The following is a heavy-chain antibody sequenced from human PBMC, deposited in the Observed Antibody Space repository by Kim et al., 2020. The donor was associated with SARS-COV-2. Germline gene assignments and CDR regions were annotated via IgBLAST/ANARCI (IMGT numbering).Heavy chain of an antibody. D-gene: IGHD2-2*02. CDR3: ARGGGNIVVVPAAIGAYFDY. J-gene: IGHJ4*02. CDR1: GGSFSGYY. CDR2: INHSGST. V-gene: IGHV4-34*01. Sequence: SETLSLTCAVYGGSFSGYYWSWIRQPPRKGLEWIGEINHSGSTNYNPSLKSRVTISVDTSKNQFSLKLSSVTAADTAVYYCARGGGNIVVVPAAIGAYFDYWGQGTLVTVSS.